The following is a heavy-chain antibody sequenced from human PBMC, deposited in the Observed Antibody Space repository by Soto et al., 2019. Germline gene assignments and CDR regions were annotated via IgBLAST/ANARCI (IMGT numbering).Heavy chain of an antibody. CDR2: ISGSGGST. Sequence: EVQLLESGGDLIQPGGSLRLSCVASGLTFGSRAMSWVRQSPGEGLEWVSTISGSGGSTYYADSVKGRFTISRDNSKNTLYLQMNSLRAEDTAVYYCAKSSDYDILTGYYRYWYFDLWGRGTLVTVSS. D-gene: IGHD3-9*01. J-gene: IGHJ2*01. CDR3: AKSSDYDILTGYYRYWYFDL. CDR1: GLTFGSRA. V-gene: IGHV3-23*01.